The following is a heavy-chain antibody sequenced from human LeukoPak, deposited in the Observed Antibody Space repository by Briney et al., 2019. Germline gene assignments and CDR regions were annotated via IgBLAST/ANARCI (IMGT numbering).Heavy chain of an antibody. Sequence: PSETLSLTCTVSGDSIFGSSSYWGWLRQPPGKGLEWIGSIYYSGSTHYNPSLKSRVTISVDTSKNQFSLKLSSVTAADTAVYYCARHDRLLKTTNWFDPWGQGTLVTVSS. V-gene: IGHV4-39*01. J-gene: IGHJ5*02. CDR2: IYYSGST. D-gene: IGHD2-15*01. CDR3: ARHDRLLKTTNWFDP. CDR1: GDSIFGSSSY.